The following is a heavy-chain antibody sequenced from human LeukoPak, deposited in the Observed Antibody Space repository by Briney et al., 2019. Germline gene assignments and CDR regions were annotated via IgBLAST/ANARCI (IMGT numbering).Heavy chain of an antibody. Sequence: QPGGSLRLSCAASGFTFSTYSMNWVRQAPGKGLEWVSYISSSSSTIYYADSVKGRFTISRDNAKNSLYLQMNSLRDEDTAVYYYARDRGLARRAGFDYWGQGTLVTVSS. J-gene: IGHJ4*02. CDR3: ARDRGLARRAGFDY. CDR2: ISSSSSTI. D-gene: IGHD3-10*01. V-gene: IGHV3-48*02. CDR1: GFTFSTYS.